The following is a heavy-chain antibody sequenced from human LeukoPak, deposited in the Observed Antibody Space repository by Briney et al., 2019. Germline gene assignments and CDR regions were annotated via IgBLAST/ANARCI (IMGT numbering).Heavy chain of an antibody. J-gene: IGHJ4*02. CDR2: SSGYNGNT. V-gene: IGHV1-18*01. CDR1: GYTFTSYG. D-gene: IGHD3-3*01. Sequence: ASVKVSCKASGYTFTSYGISWMRQAPGQGLEWMGWSSGYNGNTNYAQKLQGRVTMTTDTSTSTVYMELSSLRSEDTAVYHCARDGFLEWLLFGVGYFDYWGQGTLVTVSS. CDR3: ARDGFLEWLLFGVGYFDY.